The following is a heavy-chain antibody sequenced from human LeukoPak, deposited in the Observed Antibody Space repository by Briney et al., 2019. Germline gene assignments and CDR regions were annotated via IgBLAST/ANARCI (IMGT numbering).Heavy chain of an antibody. D-gene: IGHD2-2*02. Sequence: GGSLRLSCAASGFTFSSYAMSWVRQAPGKGLEWVSAISGSGGSTYYADSVKGRFTIFRDNSKDTLYLQMNSLRAEDTAVYYFAKGLGYCSSTSCYTGFDAFDIWGQGTMVTVSS. CDR1: GFTFSSYA. CDR2: ISGSGGST. V-gene: IGHV3-23*01. J-gene: IGHJ3*02. CDR3: AKGLGYCSSTSCYTGFDAFDI.